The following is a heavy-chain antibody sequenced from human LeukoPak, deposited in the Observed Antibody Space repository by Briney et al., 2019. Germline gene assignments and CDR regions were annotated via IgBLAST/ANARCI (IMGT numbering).Heavy chain of an antibody. CDR2: IPASGGNT. CDR3: VRYLSGWYYFDW. CDR1: VFTFSTFC. Sequence: QAGGSLRLSCAASVFTFSTFCMRWVRQAPGKGLEWVSTIPASGGNTYYADSVRGRFTISRDNSKNTLYLQINSLTAEDTAIYYCVRYLSGWYYFDWWGQGTLVTVSS. J-gene: IGHJ4*02. V-gene: IGHV3-23*01. D-gene: IGHD6-19*01.